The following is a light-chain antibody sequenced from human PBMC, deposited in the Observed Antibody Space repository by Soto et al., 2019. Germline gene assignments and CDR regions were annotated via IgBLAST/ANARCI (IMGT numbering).Light chain of an antibody. J-gene: IGKJ5*01. CDR3: QQRMNWPLT. Sequence: EIVMTQSPATLSVSPGGRATLSCRASQSVSSNLAWYQQKPGQAPRLLIYDASNRATGIPARFSGSGSETDFTLTISSLEPEDVAVYYCQQRMNWPLTFGQGTRLEIK. CDR1: QSVSSN. V-gene: IGKV3-11*01. CDR2: DAS.